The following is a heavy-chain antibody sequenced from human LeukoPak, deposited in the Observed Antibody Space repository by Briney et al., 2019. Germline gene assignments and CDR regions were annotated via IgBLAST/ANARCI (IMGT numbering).Heavy chain of an antibody. CDR1: GFTLISYG. Sequence: GASVTVSCKASGFTLISYGLTWVRQAPGQGLEWMGWISSNNGKTNHAQRFQGRVTMTTDTSTSTGYMELRSLRSDDTAVYYCARGGTLVRGVNYPMDVWGQGTTVTVSS. CDR3: ARGGTLVRGVNYPMDV. V-gene: IGHV1-18*01. CDR2: ISSNNGKT. J-gene: IGHJ6*02. D-gene: IGHD3-10*01.